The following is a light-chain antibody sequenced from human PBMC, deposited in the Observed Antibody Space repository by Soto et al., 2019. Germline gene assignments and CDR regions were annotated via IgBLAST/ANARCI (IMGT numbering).Light chain of an antibody. CDR3: SSYTSSSTLYV. CDR2: DVS. J-gene: IGLJ1*01. Sequence: QSVLTQPASVSGSPGQSITISCTGTSSDVGGYNYVSWYHQHPGKAPKRMIYDVSNRPSGFSFRFSGSKSGNTAFLTISGLQAEDEADYYCSSYTSSSTLYVFGTGTKVTVL. CDR1: SSDVGGYNY. V-gene: IGLV2-14*01.